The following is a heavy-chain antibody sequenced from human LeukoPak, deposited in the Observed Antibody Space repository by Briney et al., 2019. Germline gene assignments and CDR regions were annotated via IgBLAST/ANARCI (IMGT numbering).Heavy chain of an antibody. CDR3: ARSGGPNYFDS. CDR2: ISTKSFST. CDR1: GFTFSTYA. D-gene: IGHD6-19*01. V-gene: IGHV3-23*01. J-gene: IGHJ4*02. Sequence: GGSLRHSCAASGFTFSTYAMNWVRQAPGKGLEWVSLISTKSFSTNYADSVKGRFTISRDDFKDMLYLQMNSLTAEDTAVYYCARSGGPNYFDSWGQGALVSVSS.